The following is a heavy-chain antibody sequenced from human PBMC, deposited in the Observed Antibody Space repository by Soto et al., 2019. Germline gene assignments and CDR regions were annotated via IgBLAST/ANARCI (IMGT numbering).Heavy chain of an antibody. CDR3: ARGRYGDY. D-gene: IGHD1-1*01. J-gene: IGHJ4*02. V-gene: IGHV1-18*01. Sequence: QVHLVQSGAEVRKPGASVKVSCKGSGYTFTSYGIAWVRQAPGQGLEWMGWISAHNDNTNYAQKVQGRVTVTRDTSTSTAYMELLNLSSDDTAVYYCARGRYGDYWGQGALVTVSS. CDR1: GYTFTSYG. CDR2: ISAHNDNT.